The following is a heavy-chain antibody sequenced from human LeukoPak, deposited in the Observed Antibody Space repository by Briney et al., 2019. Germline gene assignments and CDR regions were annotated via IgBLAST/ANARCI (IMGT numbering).Heavy chain of an antibody. CDR3: AKGGAMIVGLPFDY. CDR2: IIPIFGTA. V-gene: IGHV1-69*06. D-gene: IGHD3-22*01. J-gene: IGHJ4*02. CDR1: GGTFSSYA. Sequence: SVNVSCKASGGTFSSYAISWVRQAPGQGLEWMGGIIPIFGTANYAQEFQGRVTITADKSTSTAYMELSSLRSEDTAVYYCAKGGAMIVGLPFDYWGQGTLVTVSS.